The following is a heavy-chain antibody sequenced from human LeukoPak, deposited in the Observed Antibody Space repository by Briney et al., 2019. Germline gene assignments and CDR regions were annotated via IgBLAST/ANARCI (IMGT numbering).Heavy chain of an antibody. CDR1: GGSISSSSYY. J-gene: IGHJ6*03. V-gene: IGHV4-39*01. CDR3: ARHSRGFVVRGVISLPLPFYYYMDV. Sequence: SETLSLTCTVSGGSISSSSYYWGWIRQPPGKGLEWIGSIYYSGSTYYNPSLKSRVTISVDTSKNQFSLKLSSVTAADTAVYYCARHSRGFVVRGVISLPLPFYYYMDVWGKGTTVTISS. CDR2: IYYSGST. D-gene: IGHD3-10*01.